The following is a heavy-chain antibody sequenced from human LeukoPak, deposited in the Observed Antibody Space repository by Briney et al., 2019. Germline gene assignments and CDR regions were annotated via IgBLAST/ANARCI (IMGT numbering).Heavy chain of an antibody. J-gene: IGHJ4*02. CDR3: AKDRESSGWYAFFDY. V-gene: IGHV3-23*01. CDR2: ISGSGGST. D-gene: IGHD6-19*01. Sequence: GGSLRLSCAASGFTFSDYSMNWVRQAPGKGLEWVSAISGSGGSTYYADSVKGRFTISRDNSKNTLYLQMDSLRAEDTAVYYCAKDRESSGWYAFFDYWGQGTLVTVSS. CDR1: GFTFSDYS.